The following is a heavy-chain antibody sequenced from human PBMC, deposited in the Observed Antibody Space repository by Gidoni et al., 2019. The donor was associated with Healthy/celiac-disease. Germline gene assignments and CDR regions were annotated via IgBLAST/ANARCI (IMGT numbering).Heavy chain of an antibody. J-gene: IGHJ3*02. CDR2: IKSKTDGGTT. CDR1: GFTFSKDW. CDR3: TTDWAPKWELPRADAFDI. V-gene: IGHV3-15*01. Sequence: EVQLVASGGGLVKPGGSLRLSCSASGFTFSKDWISWVRQAPGKGLEWVGRIKSKTDGGTTDYAAPVKGRFTISRDDSKNTRYLQMNSLKTEDTAVYYCTTDWAPKWELPRADAFDIWGQGTMVTVSS. D-gene: IGHD1-26*01.